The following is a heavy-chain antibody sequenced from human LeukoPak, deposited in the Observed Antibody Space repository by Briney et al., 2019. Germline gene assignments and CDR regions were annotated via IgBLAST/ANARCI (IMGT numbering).Heavy chain of an antibody. J-gene: IGHJ5*02. V-gene: IGHV4-59*08. D-gene: IGHD1-26*01. Sequence: PSETLSLTCTVSGGSISSYYWSWIRQLPGKGLKWIGYIYYSGSTNYNPSLKSRVTISVDTSKNQFSLKLSSVTAADTAVYYCARLGNNLGATTFGWFDPWGQGTLVTVSS. CDR2: IYYSGST. CDR1: GGSISSYY. CDR3: ARLGNNLGATTFGWFDP.